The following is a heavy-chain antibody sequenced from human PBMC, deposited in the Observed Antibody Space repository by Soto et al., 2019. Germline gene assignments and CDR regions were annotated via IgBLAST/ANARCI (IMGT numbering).Heavy chain of an antibody. V-gene: IGHV1-69*13. CDR2: IIPIFGTA. Sequence: SVKVSCKASGGTFSSYAISWVRQAPGQGLEWMGGIIPIFGTANYAQKFQGRVTITADESTSTAYMELSSLRSEDTAVYYCAREAADGTSDCFDPWGQGTLVTVSS. CDR3: AREAADGTSDCFDP. CDR1: GGTFSSYA. J-gene: IGHJ5*02. D-gene: IGHD6-13*01.